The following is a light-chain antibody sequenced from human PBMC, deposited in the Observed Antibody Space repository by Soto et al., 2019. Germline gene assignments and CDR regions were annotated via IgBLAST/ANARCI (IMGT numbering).Light chain of an antibody. CDR1: SSDVGHNH. V-gene: IGLV2-14*01. Sequence: QSALTQPASVSGSPGQSITISFTGTSSDVGHNHVSWYQQHAGKVPKLIIYDVSTRPSGVSTRFSGSKSGNTASLTISGLQAEDEADYYCSSYTRRGVFGGGTKLTVL. CDR3: SSYTRRGV. J-gene: IGLJ3*02. CDR2: DVS.